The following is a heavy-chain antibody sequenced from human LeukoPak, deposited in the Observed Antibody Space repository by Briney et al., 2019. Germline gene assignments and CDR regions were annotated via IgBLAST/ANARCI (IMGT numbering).Heavy chain of an antibody. Sequence: GGSLRLSCAASGFTFSSYAMSWVRQAPGKGLEWVSAISGSGGSTYYADSVKGRFTISRDNSKNTLYLQMNSLRAEDTAVYYCAIGVGSSGWYYFDYWGQGTLVTVSS. J-gene: IGHJ4*02. CDR1: GFTFSSYA. CDR3: AIGVGSSGWYYFDY. V-gene: IGHV3-23*01. CDR2: ISGSGGST. D-gene: IGHD6-19*01.